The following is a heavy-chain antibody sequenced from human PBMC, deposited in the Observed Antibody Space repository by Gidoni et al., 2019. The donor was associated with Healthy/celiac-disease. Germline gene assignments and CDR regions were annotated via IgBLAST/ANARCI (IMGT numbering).Heavy chain of an antibody. D-gene: IGHD2-21*02. CDR2: IYYSGST. CDR1: GGSISSGGYY. V-gene: IGHV4-31*03. J-gene: IGHJ6*02. CDR3: ARDRVTATPHYYDYGMDV. Sequence: QVQLQESGPGLVKPSQTLSLTCTVSGGSISSGGYYWSWIRQHPGKGLEWIGYIYYSGSTYYNPSLKSRVTISVDTSKNQFSLKLSSVTAADTAVYYCARDRVTATPHYYDYGMDVWGQGTTVTVSS.